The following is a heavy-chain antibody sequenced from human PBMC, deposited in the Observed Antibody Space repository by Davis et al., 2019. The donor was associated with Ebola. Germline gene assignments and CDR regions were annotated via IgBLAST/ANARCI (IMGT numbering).Heavy chain of an antibody. Sequence: SETLSLTCAVYGGSFSDYYWSWIRQPPGMGLEWIGYILHSGTTNYNSSLKGRVTISVDMSKNQFSLKLSSVTAADTAVYYCARGPITIFGVVTAVGWFDPWGQGTLVTVSS. CDR1: GGSFSDYY. D-gene: IGHD3-3*01. V-gene: IGHV4-59*01. CDR3: ARGPITIFGVVTAVGWFDP. J-gene: IGHJ5*02. CDR2: ILHSGTT.